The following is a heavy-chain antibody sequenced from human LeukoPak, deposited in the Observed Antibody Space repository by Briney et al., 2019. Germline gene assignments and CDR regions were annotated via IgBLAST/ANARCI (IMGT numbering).Heavy chain of an antibody. J-gene: IGHJ3*02. CDR3: ETSRNYTMIVVSHAFDI. V-gene: IGHV1-69*05. D-gene: IGHD3-22*01. CDR2: IIPIFGTA. CDR1: GDTFSSYA. Sequence: SVKVSCKASGDTFSSYAISWVRQAPGQGLEWMGGIIPIFGTANYAPKFQGRVTITKDESTRTVYMDLSRLRSEDTAVYSCETSRNYTMIVVSHAFDIWGQGTMVTVSS.